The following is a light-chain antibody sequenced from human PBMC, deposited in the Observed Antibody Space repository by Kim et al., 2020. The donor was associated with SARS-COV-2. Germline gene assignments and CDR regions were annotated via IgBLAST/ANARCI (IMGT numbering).Light chain of an antibody. CDR2: GAS. CDR1: QSIRSN. CDR3: QQHNDWVT. J-gene: IGKJ4*01. Sequence: SVSPGERVILSCRASQSIRSNLAWYQQKPGQTPRLLIYGASTRATGIPVRFSGSGSGTEFTLTISSLQSEDFAVYYCQQHNDWVTFGGGTKVEIK. V-gene: IGKV3-15*01.